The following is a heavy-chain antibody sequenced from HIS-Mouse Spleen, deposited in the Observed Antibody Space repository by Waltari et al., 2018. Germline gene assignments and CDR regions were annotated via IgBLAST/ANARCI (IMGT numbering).Heavy chain of an antibody. CDR1: GFTGSNAG. CDR2: IKSKTDGGTT. CDR3: TYSSSWYRNNAFDI. V-gene: IGHV3-15*01. J-gene: IGHJ3*02. D-gene: IGHD6-13*01. Sequence: EVQLVESGGGLVKPGGSLRLSCAASGFTGSNAGMSWVRQAPGKGLEWVGRIKSKTDGGTTDYAAPVKGRFTISRDDSKNTLYLQMNSLKTEDTAVYYCTYSSSWYRNNAFDIWGQGTMVTVSS.